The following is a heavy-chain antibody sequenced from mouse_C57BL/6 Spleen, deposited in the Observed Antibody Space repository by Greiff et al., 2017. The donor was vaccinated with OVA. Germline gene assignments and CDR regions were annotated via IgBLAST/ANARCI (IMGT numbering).Heavy chain of an antibody. D-gene: IGHD1-1*01. CDR2: ISDGGSYT. CDR3: AREGRYYGSFYYFDY. CDR1: GFTFSSYA. V-gene: IGHV5-4*01. Sequence: EVLLVESGGGLVKPGGSLKLSCAASGFTFSSYAMSWVRQTPEKRLEWVATISDGGSYTYYPDNVKGRFTISRDNAKNNLYLQLSHLKSEDTAMYYCAREGRYYGSFYYFDYWGKGTTLTVSS. J-gene: IGHJ2*01.